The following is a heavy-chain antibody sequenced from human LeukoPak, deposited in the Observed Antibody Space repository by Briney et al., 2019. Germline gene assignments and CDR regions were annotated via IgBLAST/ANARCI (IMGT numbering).Heavy chain of an antibody. D-gene: IGHD7-27*01. V-gene: IGHV3-53*01. CDR2: IYSGGTT. Sequence: GALRLSCAASGFTVSSNYMSWVRQAPGKGLEWVSVIYSGGTTYYADSVKGRFTISRDNSKNTLYLQMNGLRAEDTAVYYCARAGDGVSFHMDVWGKGTTVTISS. CDR3: ARAGDGVSFHMDV. J-gene: IGHJ6*03. CDR1: GFTVSSNY.